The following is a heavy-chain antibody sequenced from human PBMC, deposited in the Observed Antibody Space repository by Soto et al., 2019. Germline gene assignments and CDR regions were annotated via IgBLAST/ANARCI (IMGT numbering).Heavy chain of an antibody. J-gene: IGHJ6*03. CDR3: AKAPQGKEWPTDYYYYYMDV. CDR2: ISGSGGST. V-gene: IGHV3-23*01. Sequence: GGSLRLSCAASGFTFSSYAMSWVRQAPGKGLEWVSAISGSGGSTYYADSGKGRFTISRDNSKNTLYLQMNSLRAEDTAVYYCAKAPQGKEWPTDYYYYYMDVWGKGTTVTVSS. D-gene: IGHD3-3*01. CDR1: GFTFSSYA.